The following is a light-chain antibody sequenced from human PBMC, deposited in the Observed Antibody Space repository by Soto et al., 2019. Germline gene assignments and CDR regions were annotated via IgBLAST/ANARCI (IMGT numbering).Light chain of an antibody. J-gene: IGLJ3*02. CDR3: SSYTSSNTWV. Sequence: QSALTQPASVSGSPGQSIAISCSGTSSDVGNNNHVCWYQQNPGKAPKLMIFEVSNRPSGVSDRFSGSKSGNTASLTISGLQAEDEDDYYSSSYTSSNTWVFVGGTKLTVL. V-gene: IGLV2-14*01. CDR2: EVS. CDR1: SSDVGNNNH.